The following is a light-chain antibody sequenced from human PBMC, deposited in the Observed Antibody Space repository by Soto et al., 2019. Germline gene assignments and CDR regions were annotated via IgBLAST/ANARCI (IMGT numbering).Light chain of an antibody. CDR1: SSNIGSNY. Sequence: QPVLTQPPSASGTPGQRVTISCSGSSSNIGSNYVYWYQQLPGTAPKLLIYRNNQRPSGVPDRFSGSKSGTSASLAISGLRSEDEADYYCQSYDSSLSPYVFGTGTKLTVL. V-gene: IGLV1-47*01. CDR2: RNN. J-gene: IGLJ1*01. CDR3: QSYDSSLSPYV.